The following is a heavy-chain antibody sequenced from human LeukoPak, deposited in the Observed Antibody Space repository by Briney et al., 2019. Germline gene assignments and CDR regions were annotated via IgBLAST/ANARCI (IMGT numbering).Heavy chain of an antibody. V-gene: IGHV4-34*01. J-gene: IGHJ4*02. CDR3: ARGPLFRHILTNFDY. D-gene: IGHD3-3*02. CDR2: INHSGST. CDR1: GGSFSGYY. Sequence: PSETLSLTCAVYGGSFSGYYWSWIRQPPGEGLEWIGEINHSGSTNYNPSFKSRVTISVDTSKNQFSLKLSSVTAADTAVYYCARGPLFRHILTNFDYWGQGTLVTVSS.